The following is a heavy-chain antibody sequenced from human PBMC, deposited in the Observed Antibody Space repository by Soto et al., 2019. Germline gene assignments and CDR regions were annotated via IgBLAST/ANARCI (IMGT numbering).Heavy chain of an antibody. Sequence: PSETLSLTCAVSGGSINNYYWSWIRQPAGEGLEWIGRIYTSGSTNYNPSLKSRVTMSVDTSKNQFSLKLSSVTAADTAVYYCARVYSGSYYEFDYWGQGTLVTVSS. J-gene: IGHJ4*02. CDR2: IYTSGST. CDR3: ARVYSGSYYEFDY. V-gene: IGHV4-4*07. D-gene: IGHD1-26*01. CDR1: GGSINNYY.